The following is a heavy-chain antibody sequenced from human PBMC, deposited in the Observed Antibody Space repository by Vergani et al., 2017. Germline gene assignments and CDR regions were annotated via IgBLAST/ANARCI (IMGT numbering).Heavy chain of an antibody. J-gene: IGHJ5*02. CDR2: INPKNGDT. V-gene: IGHV1-2*02. CDR1: ESSLIDYN. D-gene: IGHD6-6*01. Sequence: QVQLVQSGAQVKRPGASVKVSCQASESSLIDYNIHWMRQAPGRGLEWIGWINPKNGDTGFAQNFHGRVTMTRDTSISTAYMELSRLRSDDTAVYYCAVFEYSSSNWFDPWGQGTLVTVSS. CDR3: AVFEYSSSNWFDP.